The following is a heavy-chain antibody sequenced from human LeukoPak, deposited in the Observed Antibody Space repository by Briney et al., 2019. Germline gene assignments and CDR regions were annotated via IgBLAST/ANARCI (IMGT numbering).Heavy chain of an antibody. V-gene: IGHV3-23*01. CDR3: AKNRGAGSHYYYHMNV. D-gene: IGHD1-26*01. Sequence: PGGSLRLSCAASGFTFSTYAMSWVRQAAGKGLEWVHLISGSGGGTYYADSVKGRFTISRDNSKNTLYLQLNSLRVEDTAVYYCAKNRGAGSHYYYHMNVWGKGTTVTVSS. CDR1: GFTFSTYA. CDR2: ISGSGGGT. J-gene: IGHJ6*03.